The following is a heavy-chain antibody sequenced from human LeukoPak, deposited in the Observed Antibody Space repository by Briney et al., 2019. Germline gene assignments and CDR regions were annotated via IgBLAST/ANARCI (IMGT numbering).Heavy chain of an antibody. CDR2: ISSSSSTI. CDR1: GFTFSSYR. J-gene: IGHJ4*02. Sequence: GGSLRLSCAASGFTFSSYRMNWVRQAPGKGLEWVSYISSSSSTIYYADSVKGRFTISRDNAKNSLYLQMNSLRDEDTAVCYCARDTIAAAGTGYGYWGQGTLVTVSS. D-gene: IGHD6-13*01. CDR3: ARDTIAAAGTGYGY. V-gene: IGHV3-48*02.